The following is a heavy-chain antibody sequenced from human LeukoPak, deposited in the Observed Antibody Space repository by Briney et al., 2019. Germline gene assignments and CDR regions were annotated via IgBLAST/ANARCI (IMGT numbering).Heavy chain of an antibody. V-gene: IGHV4-30-2*01. Sequence: SETLSPTCAVSGGSISSGGYSWSWIRQPPGKGLEWIGYIYHSGSTYYNPSLKSRVTISVDRSKNQFSLKLSSVTAADTAVYYCARGGLWFGELLSYFDYWGQGTLVTVSS. D-gene: IGHD3-10*01. CDR3: ARGGLWFGELLSYFDY. J-gene: IGHJ4*02. CDR2: IYHSGST. CDR1: GGSISSGGYS.